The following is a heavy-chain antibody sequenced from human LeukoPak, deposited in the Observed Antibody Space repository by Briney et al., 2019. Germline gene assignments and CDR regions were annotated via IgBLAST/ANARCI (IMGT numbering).Heavy chain of an antibody. CDR1: GFTFSSYG. Sequence: PGRSLRLSCAASGFTFSSYGMHWVRQAPGKGLEWVAVIWYDGSNKYYADSVKGRFTISRDNSKNTLYLQMNSLRAEDTAVYYCAREAHDSSGYYDYWGQGTLVTVSS. CDR2: IWYDGSNK. D-gene: IGHD3-22*01. J-gene: IGHJ4*02. CDR3: AREAHDSSGYYDY. V-gene: IGHV3-33*01.